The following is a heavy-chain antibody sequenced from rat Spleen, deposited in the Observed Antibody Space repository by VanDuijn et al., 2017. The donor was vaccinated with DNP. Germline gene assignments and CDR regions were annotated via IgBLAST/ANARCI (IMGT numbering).Heavy chain of an antibody. D-gene: IGHD1-5*01. CDR1: GSSITSNY. J-gene: IGHJ3*01. Sequence: EVRLQESGPGLVKPSQSLSLTCSVTGSSITSNYWGWIRQFPGNKMEYIGHISFSGSPNYNPSLKSRISITRDTSKNQFFLHLNSVTSEDTATYYCARWYNYFDYWGHGTRVTVSS. CDR3: ARWYNYFDY. CDR2: ISFSGSP. V-gene: IGHV3-1*01.